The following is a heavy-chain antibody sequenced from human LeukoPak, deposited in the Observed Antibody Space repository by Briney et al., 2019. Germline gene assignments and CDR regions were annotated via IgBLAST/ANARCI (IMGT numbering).Heavy chain of an antibody. J-gene: IGHJ5*02. CDR1: SVSFTDYY. Sequence: PSETLSLTCAVYSVSFTDYYWSWIRQPPGKGLEWVSGINWSGGRTGYADSVKGRFTISRDNAKNSLFLQMNSLRAEDTALYHCARDRITMIRGVIELDPWGQGTLVTVSS. CDR3: ARDRITMIRGVIELDP. CDR2: INWSGGRT. V-gene: IGHV3-20*01. D-gene: IGHD3-10*01.